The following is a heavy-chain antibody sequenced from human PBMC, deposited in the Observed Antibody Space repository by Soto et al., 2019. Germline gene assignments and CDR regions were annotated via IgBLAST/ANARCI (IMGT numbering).Heavy chain of an antibody. CDR2: INSDGSST. J-gene: IGHJ4*02. V-gene: IGHV3-74*01. CDR1: GFTFSSYW. Sequence: GGSLRLSCAASGFTFSSYWMHWVRQAPGRGLVWVSRINSDGSSTTYADSVQGRFTISRDNAKNTLYLQMNSLRAEDTAVYYCAREGRYYGSSAYRYYFDYWGQGTPVTVSS. CDR3: AREGRYYGSSAYRYYFDY. D-gene: IGHD3-22*01.